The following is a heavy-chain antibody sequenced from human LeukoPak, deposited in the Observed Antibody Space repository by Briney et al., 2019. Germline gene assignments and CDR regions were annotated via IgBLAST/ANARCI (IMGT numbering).Heavy chain of an antibody. V-gene: IGHV1-18*01. CDR1: GYTFTSYG. J-gene: IGHJ4*02. CDR2: ISVYNGNT. CDR3: ARETGYCSSTSYCPFDY. D-gene: IGHD2-2*03. Sequence: ASVKVSCKASGYTFTSYGISWVRQAPGQGLEWMGWISVYNGNTNYAQKLQGRVTMTTDTSTSSAYMELRSLRSDDTAVYYCARETGYCSSTSYCPFDYWGQGTLVTASS.